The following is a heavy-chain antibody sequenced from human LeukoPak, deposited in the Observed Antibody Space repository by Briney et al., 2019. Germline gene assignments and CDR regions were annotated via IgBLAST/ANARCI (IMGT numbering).Heavy chain of an antibody. CDR1: GFTFSSYD. CDR3: AKSLSASGWKLDS. V-gene: IGHV3-23*01. Sequence: GGSLRLSCVASGFTFSSYDMAWILQAPGKGLDWVSAIIAGGDKTEYADSVKGRFTISRDNSKNTVYLQMNSLRAEDTAIYYCAKSLSASGWKLDSWGQGTLVTVSS. CDR2: IIAGGDKT. J-gene: IGHJ4*02. D-gene: IGHD6-19*01.